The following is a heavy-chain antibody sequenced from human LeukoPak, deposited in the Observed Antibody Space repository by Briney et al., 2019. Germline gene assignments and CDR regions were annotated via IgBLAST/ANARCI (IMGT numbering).Heavy chain of an antibody. CDR1: GGSISSYY. Sequence: PSETLSLTCTVSGGSISSYYWSWIRQPAGKGLEWIGRIYTSGSTNYNPSLKSRVTMSVDTSKNQFSLKLSSVTAADTAVYYCARESSSGWYLSQGKGSRPLLYFDYWGQGTLVTVSS. V-gene: IGHV4-4*07. CDR2: IYTSGST. D-gene: IGHD6-19*01. CDR3: ARESSSGWYLSQGKGSRPLLYFDY. J-gene: IGHJ4*02.